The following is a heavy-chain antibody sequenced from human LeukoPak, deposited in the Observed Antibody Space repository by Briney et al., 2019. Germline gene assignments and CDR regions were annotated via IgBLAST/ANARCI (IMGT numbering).Heavy chain of an antibody. CDR1: GGSISSSSYY. Sequence: SETLSLTCSVSGGSISSSSYYWGWIRQPPGKGLEWIGSIYYGGSTYYNPSLKSRVTISVDTSKKQFSLKLSSVTVADTAVYYCARRGGYRWFDPWGQGTLVTVSS. CDR3: ARRGGYRWFDP. J-gene: IGHJ5*02. D-gene: IGHD5-12*01. V-gene: IGHV4-39*01. CDR2: IYYGGST.